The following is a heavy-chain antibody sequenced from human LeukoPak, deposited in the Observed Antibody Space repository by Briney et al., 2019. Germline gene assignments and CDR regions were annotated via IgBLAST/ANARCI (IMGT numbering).Heavy chain of an antibody. V-gene: IGHV3-7*01. J-gene: IGHJ4*02. CDR3: ARDKVLVWSGYYTFDY. CDR1: GFTFSSYW. D-gene: IGHD3-3*01. Sequence: GGSLRLSCAASGFTFSSYWMSWVRQAPGKGLEWVANIKQDGSEKYYVDSVKGRFTISRDNAKNSLYLQMNSLGAEDTAVYYCARDKVLVWSGYYTFDYWGQGTLVTVSS. CDR2: IKQDGSEK.